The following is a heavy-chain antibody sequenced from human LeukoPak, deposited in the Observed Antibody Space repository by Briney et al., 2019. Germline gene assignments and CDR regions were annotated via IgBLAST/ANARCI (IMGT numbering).Heavy chain of an antibody. Sequence: PGGSLRLSCTASGFTFGDYAMSWVRQAPGKGLEWVGFIRSEAYGGTTEYAASVKGRFTISRDDSKSIAYLQMNSLKTEDTAVYYCTRDRDGDLYDDYSGEGTLVTVSS. D-gene: IGHD4-17*01. V-gene: IGHV3-49*04. CDR2: IRSEAYGGTT. J-gene: IGHJ4*02. CDR1: GFTFGDYA. CDR3: TRDRDGDLYDDY.